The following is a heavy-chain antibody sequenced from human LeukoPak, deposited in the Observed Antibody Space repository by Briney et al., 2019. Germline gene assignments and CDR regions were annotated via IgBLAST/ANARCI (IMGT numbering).Heavy chain of an antibody. CDR1: GFTFSSYS. Sequence: PGGSLRLSCAASGFTFSSYSMNWVRQAPGKGLEWVSSISSSSSYIYYADSVKGRFTISRDNAKNSLYLQMNSLRAEDTAVYYCARDGGLGFVVVPADFFDYWGQGTLVTVSS. V-gene: IGHV3-21*01. CDR2: ISSSSSYI. J-gene: IGHJ4*02. CDR3: ARDGGLGFVVVPADFFDY. D-gene: IGHD2-2*01.